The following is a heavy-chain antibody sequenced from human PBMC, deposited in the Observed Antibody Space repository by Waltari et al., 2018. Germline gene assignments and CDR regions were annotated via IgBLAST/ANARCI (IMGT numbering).Heavy chain of an antibody. D-gene: IGHD3-22*01. CDR3: ARHLYSIDYLELAK. J-gene: IGHJ4*02. Sequence: EEHLLESGGGLAQPGGSLRLSCAASGFHFISYAMSWVRQAPGKGLEWVSGISDSGVITKYAESVKGRFTVARDNSKNTVFLHLNSLRAEDTAIYYCARHLYSIDYLELAKWGQGTLVTVSS. V-gene: IGHV3-23*01. CDR1: GFHFISYA. CDR2: ISDSGVIT.